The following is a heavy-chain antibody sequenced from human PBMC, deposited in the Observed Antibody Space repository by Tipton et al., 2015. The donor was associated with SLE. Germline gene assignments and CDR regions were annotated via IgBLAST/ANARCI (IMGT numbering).Heavy chain of an antibody. CDR1: GGSISSSSYY. D-gene: IGHD5-18*01. CDR3: ARSNVDTAMDYWYFDL. V-gene: IGHV4-39*07. J-gene: IGHJ2*01. Sequence: LRLSCTVSGGSISSSSYYWGWIRQPPGKGLEWIGSIYYSGSTYYNPSLKSRVTISVDTSKNQFSLKLSSVTAADTAVYYCARSNVDTAMDYWYFDLWGRGTLVTVSS. CDR2: IYYSGST.